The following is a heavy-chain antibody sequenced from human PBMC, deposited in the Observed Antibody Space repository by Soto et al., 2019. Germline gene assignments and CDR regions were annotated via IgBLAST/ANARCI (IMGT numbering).Heavy chain of an antibody. D-gene: IGHD5-12*01. CDR3: AWPVDDRGAFDI. Sequence: QVQLVQSGAEVKKPGASVKVSCKASGYTFIGYYIHWVRQAPGQGLEWMGWINPHSGGTDYAQKFQAWVTMTRDTSISTAYLELSSLKFDDTAVYYCAWPVDDRGAFDIWGQGTMVTVSS. V-gene: IGHV1-2*04. CDR2: INPHSGGT. CDR1: GYTFIGYY. J-gene: IGHJ3*02.